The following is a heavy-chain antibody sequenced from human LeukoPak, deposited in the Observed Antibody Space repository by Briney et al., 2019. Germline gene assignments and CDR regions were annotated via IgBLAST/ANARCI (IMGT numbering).Heavy chain of an antibody. CDR3: ARRARWYYGSDLHTTHFDY. CDR1: GGSFSDYY. CDR2: INHSGST. D-gene: IGHD3-10*01. J-gene: IGHJ4*02. Sequence: PSETLSLTCAVYGGSFSDYYWSWIRQPPGKGLEWIGEINHSGSTNYNPSLKSRVTISVDTSKNQFSLKLSSVTAADTAVYYCARRARWYYGSDLHTTHFDYWGQGTLVTVSS. V-gene: IGHV4-34*01.